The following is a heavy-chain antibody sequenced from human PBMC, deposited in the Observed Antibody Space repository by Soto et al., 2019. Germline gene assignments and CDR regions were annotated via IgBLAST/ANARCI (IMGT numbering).Heavy chain of an antibody. CDR1: GFTFSDFG. Sequence: VQLVESGGGVVLPGRSVRLSCEVSGFTFSDFGLDWVHQAPGKGLEWVAIISHDGSKRFYADSVKGRFTISRDNSKNTLYLQMSSLRPEDTALYYCAKTATYVDGYDNTGYSSEDYWGHGTLVTVSS. CDR2: ISHDGSKR. CDR3: AKTATYVDGYDNTGYSSEDY. J-gene: IGHJ4*01. D-gene: IGHD3-22*01. V-gene: IGHV3-30*18.